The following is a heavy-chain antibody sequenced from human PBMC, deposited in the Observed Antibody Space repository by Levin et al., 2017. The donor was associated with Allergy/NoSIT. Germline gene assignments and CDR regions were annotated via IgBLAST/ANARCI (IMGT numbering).Heavy chain of an antibody. D-gene: IGHD6-19*01. CDR1: GVSVSSGSYY. J-gene: IGHJ4*02. CDR2: IYYSGST. V-gene: IGHV4-61*01. Sequence: SETLSLTCTVSGVSVSSGSYYWSWLRQPPGKGLEWIVYIYYSGSTNYNPSLKSRVTISVDTSKNQFPLKLSSVTAADTAVYYCASLKSGYSSLELGYWGQGTLVTVSS. CDR3: ASLKSGYSSLELGY.